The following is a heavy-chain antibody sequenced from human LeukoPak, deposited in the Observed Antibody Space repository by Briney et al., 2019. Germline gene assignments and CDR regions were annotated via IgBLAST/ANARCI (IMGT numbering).Heavy chain of an antibody. D-gene: IGHD6-19*01. J-gene: IGHJ4*02. CDR1: GGPHSCGRYY. Sequence: KSAEPLSLTCTVSGGPHSCGRYYGRSIRQPPAKGLELIGYIYYSGSNNYNPSLKCRVTISVDTSKNQFSLKLSSVTAADTGVYYCARVLRDGGWYSGFDYWGQGTLVTVSS. V-gene: IGHV4-61*01. CDR3: ARVLRDGGWYSGFDY. CDR2: IYYSGSN.